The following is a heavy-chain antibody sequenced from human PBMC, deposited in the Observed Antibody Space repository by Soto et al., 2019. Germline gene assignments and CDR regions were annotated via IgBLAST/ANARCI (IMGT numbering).Heavy chain of an antibody. V-gene: IGHV4-34*01. CDR1: GGSFSCYY. Sequence: SETLSLTCAVYGGSFSCYYWSWIRQPPGKGLEWIGEINHSGSTNYNPSLKSRVTISVDTSKNQFSLKLSSVTAADTAVYYCARGQGVRYYYDSSGYRFDYWGQGTLVTAPQ. J-gene: IGHJ4*02. D-gene: IGHD3-22*01. CDR2: INHSGST. CDR3: ARGQGVRYYYDSSGYRFDY.